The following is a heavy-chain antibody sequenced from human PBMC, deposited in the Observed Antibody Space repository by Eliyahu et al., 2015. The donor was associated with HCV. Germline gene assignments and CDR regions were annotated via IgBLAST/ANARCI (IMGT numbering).Heavy chain of an antibody. CDR2: IDSDGTTI. V-gene: IGHV3-74*01. CDR3: ARGFWTGYYIDY. J-gene: IGHJ4*02. Sequence: EVQLVESGGGLVQPGGSLRLXCAAXGFTFSRFWMQWVRQVPGKGLVWVSRIDSDGTTINYADSVKGRFTISRDNAKNTLYLQMNSLRAEDTAVYYCARGFWTGYYIDYWGQGTLVTVSS. D-gene: IGHD3/OR15-3a*01. CDR1: GFTFSRFW.